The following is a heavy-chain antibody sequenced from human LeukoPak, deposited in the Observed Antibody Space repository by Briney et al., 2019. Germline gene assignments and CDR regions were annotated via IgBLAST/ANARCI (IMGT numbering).Heavy chain of an antibody. CDR3: ARDPSIAVAGTGFDY. J-gene: IGHJ4*02. V-gene: IGHV4-61*02. CDR1: GGSISSGSYY. Sequence: SQTLSLTCTVSGGSISSGSYYWRWIRQPAGKGLEWIGRIYTSGRTNYNPSLKSRVTISVDTSKNQFSLKLSSVTAADTAVYYCARDPSIAVAGTGFDYWGQGTLVTVSS. CDR2: IYTSGRT. D-gene: IGHD6-19*01.